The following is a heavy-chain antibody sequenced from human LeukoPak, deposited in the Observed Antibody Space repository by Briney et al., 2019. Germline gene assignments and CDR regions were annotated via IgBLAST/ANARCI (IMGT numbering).Heavy chain of an antibody. CDR3: ATSGGFWQQLVRSWLDP. CDR1: GYTSPSQE. Sequence: ASVKVSCKAYGYTSPSQEINWVRQAPGQGPEWMGWISAYNGNTDYGQKFQGRVTMTIDRSTNTAYMELRSLRSDDTAVYYCATSGGFWQQLVRSWLDPWGQGTLVTVSS. V-gene: IGHV1-18*01. D-gene: IGHD6-13*01. J-gene: IGHJ5*02. CDR2: ISAYNGNT.